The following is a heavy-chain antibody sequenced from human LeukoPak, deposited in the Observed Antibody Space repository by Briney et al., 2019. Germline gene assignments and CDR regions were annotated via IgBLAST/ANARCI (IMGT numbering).Heavy chain of an antibody. D-gene: IGHD3-3*01. J-gene: IGHJ4*02. CDR2: ISGSGGST. CDR1: GFTFSSYA. V-gene: IGHV3-23*01. Sequence: GGSLRLSCAASGFTFSSYAMSWVRQAPGKGLEWVSAISGSGGSTYYADSVKGRFTISRGNSKNTLYLQMNSLRAEDTAVYYCAKGSMKSVLRFLEWLRPCFDYWGQGTLVTVSS. CDR3: AKGSMKSVLRFLEWLRPCFDY.